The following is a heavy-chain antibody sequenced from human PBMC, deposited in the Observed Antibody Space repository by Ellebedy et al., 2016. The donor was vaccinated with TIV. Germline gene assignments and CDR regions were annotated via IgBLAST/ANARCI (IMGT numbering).Heavy chain of an antibody. Sequence: GESLKISCKGFGYSFTNYWIVWVRQMPGKGLEWMGIISPADSDLRYSPSFQGQVTFSADTSISTAYLQWSTLKASDTAMYFCVRQRDYLWPRNDYWGQGTLVTVSS. CDR2: ISPADSDL. D-gene: IGHD3-16*01. V-gene: IGHV5-51*01. CDR1: GYSFTNYW. CDR3: VRQRDYLWPRNDY. J-gene: IGHJ4*02.